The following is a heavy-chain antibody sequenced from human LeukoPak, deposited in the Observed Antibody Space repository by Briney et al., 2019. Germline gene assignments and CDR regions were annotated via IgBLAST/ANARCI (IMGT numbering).Heavy chain of an antibody. V-gene: IGHV1-8*01. J-gene: IGHJ4*02. CDR3: ATDAGTTGTSSFDY. CDR2: MNPNSGNT. Sequence: ASVKVSCKASGYTFTSYDINWVRQATGQGLEWMGWMNPNSGNTGYAQKFQGRVTMTRNTSISTAYMELSSLRSEDTAVYYCATDAGTTGTSSFDYWGQGTLVTVSS. D-gene: IGHD1-1*01. CDR1: GYTFTSYD.